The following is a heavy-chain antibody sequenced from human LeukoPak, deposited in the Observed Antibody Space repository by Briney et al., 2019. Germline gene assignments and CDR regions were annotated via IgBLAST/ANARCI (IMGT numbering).Heavy chain of an antibody. CDR1: GFTFSSYA. Sequence: GGSLRLSCAASGFTFSSYAMSWVRQAPGKGLEWVSAISGSGGSTYYADSVKGRFTISRDNSKNTLYLQMNSLRAEDTAVYYCARAIGSSSSGLDYWGQGTLITVSS. V-gene: IGHV3-23*01. J-gene: IGHJ4*02. CDR3: ARAIGSSSSGLDY. CDR2: ISGSGGST. D-gene: IGHD6-6*01.